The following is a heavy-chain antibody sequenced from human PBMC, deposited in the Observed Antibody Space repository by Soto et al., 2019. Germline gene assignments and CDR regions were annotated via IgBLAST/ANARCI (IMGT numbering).Heavy chain of an antibody. CDR2: MHKSGSA. CDR3: ARTRYYDFWRIDY. J-gene: IGHJ4*02. CDR1: DGSISSGDYY. Sequence: SETLSLTCTVSDGSISSGDYYWSWIRQPPGKVLEWIGYMHKSGSAYYNPSLKGRPTISIDTSMNQFSLKVNSVTAADTAVYFCARTRYYDFWRIDYWGQGTLVTVSS. D-gene: IGHD3-3*01. V-gene: IGHV4-30-4*01.